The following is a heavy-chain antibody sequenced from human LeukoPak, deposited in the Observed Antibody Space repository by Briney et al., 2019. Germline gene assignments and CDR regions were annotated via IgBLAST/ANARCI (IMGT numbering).Heavy chain of an antibody. CDR3: AKGLGFGELYDAFDI. CDR2: INPSGGST. D-gene: IGHD3-10*01. V-gene: IGHV1-46*01. CDR1: GYTFTSYY. Sequence: ASVKVSCKASGYTFTSYYMHWVRQAPGQGLEWMGIINPSGGSTSYAQKFQGRVTMTRNTSTSTVYMELSSLRSEDTAVYYCAKGLGFGELYDAFDIWGQGTMVTVSS. J-gene: IGHJ3*02.